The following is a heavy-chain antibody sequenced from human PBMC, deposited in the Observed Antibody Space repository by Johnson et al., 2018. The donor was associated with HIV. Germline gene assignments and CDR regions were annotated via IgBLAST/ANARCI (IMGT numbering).Heavy chain of an antibody. CDR1: GFTYTNAW. Sequence: QVQLVESGGGLVKPGGSLRLSCAASGFTYTNAWMHWVRQVPGKGLEWVSGISVDGYIKYYADSVKGRFTISRDNAKNTLYLQMNSLRPEDTAVYYCASGDDDGFWGRGTLVTVSS. CDR3: ASGDDDGF. CDR2: ISVDGYIK. J-gene: IGHJ4*03. V-gene: IGHV3-30*03. D-gene: IGHD5-12*01.